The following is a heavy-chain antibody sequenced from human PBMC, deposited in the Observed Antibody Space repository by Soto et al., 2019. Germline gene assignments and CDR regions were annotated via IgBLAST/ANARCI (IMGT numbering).Heavy chain of an antibody. J-gene: IGHJ4*02. V-gene: IGHV4-39*02. CDR3: AKLKVGATRDTDVDS. CDR1: AVFISSGSYF. CDR2: AHSSGGT. D-gene: IGHD1-26*01. Sequence: HLQESGPGLVKPSETLSLTCTVSAVFISSGSYFWGWIRQPPGKGLQWVGSAHSSGGTYYNPSLKSRLAISVGKSKNNAAVRLNSVTAADAAVYYCAKLKVGATRDTDVDSCCQGKLVTV.